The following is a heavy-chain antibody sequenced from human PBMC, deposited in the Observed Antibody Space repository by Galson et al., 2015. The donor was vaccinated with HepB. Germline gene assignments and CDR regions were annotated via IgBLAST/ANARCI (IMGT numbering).Heavy chain of an antibody. V-gene: IGHV6-1*01. CDR1: GDSVSSNSAA. J-gene: IGHJ4*02. D-gene: IGHD3-3*01. Sequence: CAISGDSVSSNSAAWNWIRQSPSRGLEWLGRTYYRSKWYNDYAVSVKSRITINPDTSKNQFSLQLNSVTPADTAVYYCARGVYDFWSGYRTRAFDYWGQGTLVTVSS. CDR3: ARGVYDFWSGYRTRAFDY. CDR2: TYYRSKWYN.